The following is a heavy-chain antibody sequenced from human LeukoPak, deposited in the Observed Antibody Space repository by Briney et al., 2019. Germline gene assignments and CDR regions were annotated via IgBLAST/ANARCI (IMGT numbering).Heavy chain of an antibody. CDR2: INHSGST. Sequence: SETLSLTCAVYGGSFSGYYWSWLRQPPGKGLEWIGEINHSGSTNYNPSLKSRVTISVDTSKNQFSLKLSSVTAADTAVYYCARDRQGSGYDLSWFDYWGQGTLVTVSS. V-gene: IGHV4-34*01. CDR1: GGSFSGYY. CDR3: ARDRQGSGYDLSWFDY. J-gene: IGHJ4*02. D-gene: IGHD5-12*01.